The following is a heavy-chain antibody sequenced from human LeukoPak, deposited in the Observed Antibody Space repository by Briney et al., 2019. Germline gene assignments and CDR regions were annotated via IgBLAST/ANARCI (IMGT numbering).Heavy chain of an antibody. Sequence: GRSLRLSCAASGFTFSSYAMHWVRQAPGKGLEWVAVISYDGSNKYYADSVKGRFTISRDNSKNTLYLQMNSLRAEDTAVYYCAKEGDYYGSESYRDGFDLWGQGTMVTVSS. J-gene: IGHJ3*01. V-gene: IGHV3-30*04. CDR2: ISYDGSNK. CDR3: AKEGDYYGSESYRDGFDL. D-gene: IGHD3-10*01. CDR1: GFTFSSYA.